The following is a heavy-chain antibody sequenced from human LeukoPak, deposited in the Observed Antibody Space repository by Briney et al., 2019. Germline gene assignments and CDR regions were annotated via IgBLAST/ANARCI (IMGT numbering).Heavy chain of an antibody. CDR2: ISPSSSYI. D-gene: IGHD3-22*01. Sequence: GGSLRLSCAASGFTFNSYSMNWVRQAPGKGLEWVSSISPSSSYIYYADSVKGRFTISRDNAKNSLYLQMNSLRAEDTAVYYCARDFGVGCYDSVGLIWGQGTVVTVSS. V-gene: IGHV3-21*01. CDR3: ARDFGVGCYDSVGLI. J-gene: IGHJ3*02. CDR1: GFTFNSYS.